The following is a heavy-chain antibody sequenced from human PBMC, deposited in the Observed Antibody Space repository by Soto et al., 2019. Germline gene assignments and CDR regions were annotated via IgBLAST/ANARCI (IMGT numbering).Heavy chain of an antibody. D-gene: IGHD3-22*01. CDR2: LSGRGGST. Sequence: EVQLLESGGGLVQPGGSLRLSCAASGFTFSTYAMIWVRQAPGRGLEWVSGLSGRGGSTYYADSVKGRFTVSRDNSKNTLYLQMNSLRAEDTAVYYCAKDPTLYDRDAFDVWGQGTMVTVSS. J-gene: IGHJ3*01. CDR3: AKDPTLYDRDAFDV. V-gene: IGHV3-23*01. CDR1: GFTFSTYA.